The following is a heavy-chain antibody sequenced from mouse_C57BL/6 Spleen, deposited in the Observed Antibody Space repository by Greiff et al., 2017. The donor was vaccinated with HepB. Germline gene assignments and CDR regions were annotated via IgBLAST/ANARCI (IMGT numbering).Heavy chain of an antibody. Sequence: VQLQQPGAELVKPGASVKLSCKASGYTFTSYWMHWVKQRPGQGLEWIGMIHPNSGSTNYNEKFKSKATLTVDKSSSTAYMQLSSLTSEDSAVYYCARSPSYYYGSGGYFDVWGTGTTVTVSS. V-gene: IGHV1-64*01. D-gene: IGHD1-1*01. CDR3: ARSPSYYYGSGGYFDV. J-gene: IGHJ1*03. CDR2: IHPNSGST. CDR1: GYTFTSYW.